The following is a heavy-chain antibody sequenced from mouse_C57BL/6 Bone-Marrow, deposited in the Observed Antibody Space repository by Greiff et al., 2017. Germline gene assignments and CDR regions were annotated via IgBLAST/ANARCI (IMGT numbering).Heavy chain of an antibody. D-gene: IGHD2-12*01. Sequence: VQLMQPGADLVKPGASVKLSCKASGYTFTSYSMPWVQQRPGQGLEWIGMIHPNSGSTNYTEKFKSKATLTVDKSSSTAYMQLSSLTSEDSAVYYCARGRGDGCYDFDYWGQGTTLTVSS. CDR1: GYTFTSYS. CDR3: ARGRGDGCYDFDY. V-gene: IGHV1-64*01. J-gene: IGHJ2*01. CDR2: IHPNSGST.